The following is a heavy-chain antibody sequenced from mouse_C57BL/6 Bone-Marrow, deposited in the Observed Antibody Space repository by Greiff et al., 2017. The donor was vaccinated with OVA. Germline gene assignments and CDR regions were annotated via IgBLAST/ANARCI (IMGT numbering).Heavy chain of an antibody. Sequence: EVKLVESGGGLVKPGGSLKLSCAASGFTFSSYAMSWVRQTPEKRLEWVATISDGGSYTYYPDNVKGRVTISRDNAKNNLYLQMSHLKSEDTAMYYCARDLYYYGSSHWYFDVWGTGTTVTVSS. CDR2: ISDGGSYT. CDR3: ARDLYYYGSSHWYFDV. D-gene: IGHD1-1*01. J-gene: IGHJ1*03. V-gene: IGHV5-4*01. CDR1: GFTFSSYA.